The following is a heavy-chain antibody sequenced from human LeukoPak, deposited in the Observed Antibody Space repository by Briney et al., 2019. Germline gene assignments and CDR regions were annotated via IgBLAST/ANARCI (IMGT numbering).Heavy chain of an antibody. Sequence: GGSLRLSCVASGFTFSSYGMHWVRQAPGKGLEWVAMISYDGSDKYYAESVKGRFTISRDNSKTTLYLQMNSLRDEDTAMYSCATLLLGVGGDYWGQGTLVTVSS. CDR1: GFTFSSYG. D-gene: IGHD3-16*01. CDR2: ISYDGSDK. V-gene: IGHV3-30*03. CDR3: ATLLLGVGGDY. J-gene: IGHJ4*02.